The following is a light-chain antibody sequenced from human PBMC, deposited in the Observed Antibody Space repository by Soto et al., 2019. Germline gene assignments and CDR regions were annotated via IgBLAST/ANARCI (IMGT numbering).Light chain of an antibody. V-gene: IGKV3-20*01. J-gene: IGKJ3*01. CDR1: QSVSSSY. CDR3: QQYGSSFT. Sequence: EIVLTQSPGTLSLSPGERATLSCRASQSVSSSYLAWYQQKPGQAPRLLIYGASSRATGIPDRFSGSGSGTVFDLTISRLEPEDFAVYYCQQYGSSFTFGPGTKVDIK. CDR2: GAS.